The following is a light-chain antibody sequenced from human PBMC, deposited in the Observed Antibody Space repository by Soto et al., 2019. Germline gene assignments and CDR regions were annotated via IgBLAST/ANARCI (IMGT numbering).Light chain of an antibody. Sequence: QSVLTQPPSASGTPGQRVTISCSGSSSNIGSNTVNWYQQLPGTAPKLLIYSNNQRPSGVPDRISGSKSGTSASLAISGLQSEDEADYYCAAWDDSLNGPLFGGGTKLTVL. J-gene: IGLJ2*01. CDR3: AAWDDSLNGPL. CDR2: SNN. V-gene: IGLV1-44*01. CDR1: SSNIGSNT.